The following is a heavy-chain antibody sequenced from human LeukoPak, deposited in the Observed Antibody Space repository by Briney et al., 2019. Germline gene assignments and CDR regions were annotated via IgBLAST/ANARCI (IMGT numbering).Heavy chain of an antibody. CDR1: GFTFSSYA. CDR3: ASVGSYCGGDCQQSRDY. V-gene: IGHV3-30-3*01. Sequence: GGSLRLSCAASGFTFSSYAMHWVRQAPGKGLEWVAVISYDGSNKYYADSVKGQFTISRDNSKNTLYLQMNSLRAEDTAVYYCASVGSYCGGDCQQSRDYWGQGTLVTVSS. CDR2: ISYDGSNK. J-gene: IGHJ4*02. D-gene: IGHD2-21*02.